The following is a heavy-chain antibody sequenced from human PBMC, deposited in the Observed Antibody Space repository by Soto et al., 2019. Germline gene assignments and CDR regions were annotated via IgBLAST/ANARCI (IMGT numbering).Heavy chain of an antibody. CDR2: IYYSGST. CDR1: GGSISSGDYY. D-gene: IGHD6-6*01. J-gene: IGHJ4*02. V-gene: IGHV4-30-4*01. CDR3: VVSIGPLYFDY. Sequence: QVQLQESGPGLVKPSQTMSLTCTVSGGSISSGDYYWSWIRQPPGNGLEWIGHIYYSGSTYYNPSLKRRVTFSVDTSQSQSSLNLSPVIAAYMAVYYFVVSIGPLYFDYWCQGTLLTVPS.